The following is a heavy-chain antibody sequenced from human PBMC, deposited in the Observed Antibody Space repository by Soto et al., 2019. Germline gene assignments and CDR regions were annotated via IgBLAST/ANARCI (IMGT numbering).Heavy chain of an antibody. CDR3: ASSHSHYHANRLPTYYFDF. CDR1: GGTFSSYA. CDR2: IIPIFGTA. J-gene: IGHJ4*02. V-gene: IGHV1-69*01. Sequence: QVQLVQSGAEVKKPGSSVKVSCKASGGTFSSYAISWVRQASGQGLEWMGGIIPIFGTANYAQKFQGRVTITADESTSTAYMELSSLRSEDTAVYYCASSHSHYHANRLPTYYFDFWGQGTLVTVSS. D-gene: IGHD1-26*01.